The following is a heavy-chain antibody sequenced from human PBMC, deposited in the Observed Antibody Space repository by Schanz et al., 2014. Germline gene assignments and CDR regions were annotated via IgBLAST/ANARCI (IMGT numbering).Heavy chain of an antibody. D-gene: IGHD3-3*01. J-gene: IGHJ4*02. CDR2: ITKDGRSA. Sequence: VQLVESGGGLVQPGGSLRLSCSASGFAFSNYAMHWVRQAPEKGLEYVSAITKDGRSAYYADSVKGRFTISRDNAKKSLDLHMNSLTAEDTAVYYCARGVLGSGYRQQYYFDHWGQGTLVTVSS. V-gene: IGHV3-64*04. CDR1: GFAFSNYA. CDR3: ARGVLGSGYRQQYYFDH.